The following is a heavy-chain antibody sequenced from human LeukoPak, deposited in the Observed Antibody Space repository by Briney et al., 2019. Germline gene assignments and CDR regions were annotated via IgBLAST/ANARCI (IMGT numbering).Heavy chain of an antibody. CDR2: INHSGST. J-gene: IGHJ4*02. Sequence: SETLSLTCAVYGGSFSGYYRSWIRQPPGKGLEWIGEINHSGSTNYNPSLKSRVTISVDTSKNQFSLKLSSVTAADTAVYYCARFVWGVGAPFDYWGQGTLVTVSS. CDR1: GGSFSGYY. V-gene: IGHV4-34*01. D-gene: IGHD1-26*01. CDR3: ARFVWGVGAPFDY.